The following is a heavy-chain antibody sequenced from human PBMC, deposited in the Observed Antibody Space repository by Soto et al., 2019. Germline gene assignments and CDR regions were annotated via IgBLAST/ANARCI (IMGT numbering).Heavy chain of an antibody. CDR3: AKGGAAGDYYYYYMDV. J-gene: IGHJ6*03. Sequence: EVQLLESGGGLVQPGGSLRLSCAASGFTFSSYAMSWVRQAPGKGLEWVSAISGSGGSTYYAGSVKGRFTISRDNSQNALYLQMNSLRAEDTAVYYCAKGGAAGDYYYYYMDVWGKGTTVTVSS. V-gene: IGHV3-23*01. D-gene: IGHD6-13*01. CDR1: GFTFSSYA. CDR2: ISGSGGST.